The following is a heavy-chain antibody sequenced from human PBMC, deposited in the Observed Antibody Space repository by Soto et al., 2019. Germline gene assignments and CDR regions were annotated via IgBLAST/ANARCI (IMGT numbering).Heavy chain of an antibody. CDR1: GFTFSGYG. V-gene: IGHV3-23*03. CDR3: TKGGWLDE. D-gene: IGHD3-9*01. CDR2: ISGGGNT. Sequence: EVHLLESGGGLVQPGASLRLYCEASGFTFSGYGMSWVRQAPGKGLEWVSYISGGGNTYYADSVKGRFTISRDDSKDAVYLHMESLRDEDTALYYCTKGGWLDEWGQGTLVTVSS. J-gene: IGHJ1*01.